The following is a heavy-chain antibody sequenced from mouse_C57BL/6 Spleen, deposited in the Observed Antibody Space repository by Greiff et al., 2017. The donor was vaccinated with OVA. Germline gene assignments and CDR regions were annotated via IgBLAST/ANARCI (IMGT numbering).Heavy chain of an antibody. Sequence: VQLQQPGAELVKPGASVKMSCKASGYTFTSSWITWVKQRPGQGLEWIGDIYPGSGSTTYNEKFKSKATLTVDTSSSTAYMQLSSLTSEGSAVYYCARWGAADYWGQGTTLTVSS. CDR3: ARWGAADY. CDR1: GYTFTSSW. CDR2: IYPGSGST. V-gene: IGHV1-55*01. J-gene: IGHJ2*01.